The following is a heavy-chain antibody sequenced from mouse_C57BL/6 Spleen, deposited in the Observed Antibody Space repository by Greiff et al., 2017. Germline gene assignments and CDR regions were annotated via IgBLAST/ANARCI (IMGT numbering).Heavy chain of an antibody. Sequence: EVMLVESGGGLVKPGGSLKLSCAASGFTFSDYGLHWVRQAPEKGLEWVAYISSGSSTIYYADTVKGRFTISSNTAKNTLFLQMTILRSEDTAMYYGASAYYSNYYLDYWGQGTTLTVSS. CDR1: GFTFSDYG. J-gene: IGHJ2*01. D-gene: IGHD2-5*01. CDR3: ASAYYSNYYLDY. V-gene: IGHV5-17*01. CDR2: ISSGSSTI.